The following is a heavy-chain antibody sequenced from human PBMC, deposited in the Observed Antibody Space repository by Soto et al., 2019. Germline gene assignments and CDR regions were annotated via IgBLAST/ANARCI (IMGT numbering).Heavy chain of an antibody. Sequence: EVQMLESGGGLVQPGGSLRLSCAASGFTFSSFAMSWVRQAPGKGLEWVSALSSRGGDTHYADSVKGRFTISRDNSKSTLYLQMSSLRAEDTALYYCAKGGYGDYRYFDIWGRGTLVTVSS. CDR3: AKGGYGDYRYFDI. CDR2: LSSRGGDT. V-gene: IGHV3-23*01. CDR1: GFTFSSFA. D-gene: IGHD4-17*01. J-gene: IGHJ2*01.